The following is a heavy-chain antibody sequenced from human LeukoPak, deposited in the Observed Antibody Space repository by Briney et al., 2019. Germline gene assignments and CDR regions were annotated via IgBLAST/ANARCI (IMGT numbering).Heavy chain of an antibody. CDR1: GGSISSHY. CDR2: IYYSGST. J-gene: IGHJ6*03. D-gene: IGHD2-2*02. CDR3: ARANCSSTSCYKPAPYYYYYYMDV. V-gene: IGHV4-59*11. Sequence: SETLSLTCTVSGGSISSHYWSWIRQPPGKGLEWIGYIYYSGSTNYNPSLKSRVTISVDTSKNQFSLKLSSVTAADTAVYYCARANCSSTSCYKPAPYYYYYYMDVWGKGTTVTVSS.